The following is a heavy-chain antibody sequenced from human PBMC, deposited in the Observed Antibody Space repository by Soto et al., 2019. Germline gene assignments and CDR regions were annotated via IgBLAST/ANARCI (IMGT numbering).Heavy chain of an antibody. CDR2: ISAYNGDT. Sequence: ASVKVSCKASGYTFISYGISWVRQAPGQGLEWMGWISAYNGDTDYEQKLQGRVTMTTDTSTTTAYMELRSLRSDDTAVYYCARDLSTGYSSSWYRRSSLDYWGPATLVTVSS. CDR1: GYTFISYG. D-gene: IGHD6-13*01. V-gene: IGHV1-18*01. J-gene: IGHJ4*02. CDR3: ARDLSTGYSSSWYRRSSLDY.